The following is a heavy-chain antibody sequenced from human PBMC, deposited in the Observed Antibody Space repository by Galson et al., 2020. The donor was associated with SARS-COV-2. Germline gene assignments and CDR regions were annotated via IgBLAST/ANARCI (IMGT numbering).Heavy chain of an antibody. Sequence: GESLKISCAVSGLSFDDYGMSWVRHAPGKGLEWVSGINWDGGATSYAESVKGRFTVSRDNGKNSLYLEMNSLRADDTAFYYCVRDRSSSWYSLEYWGLGTLVTVSS. CDR3: VRDRSSSWYSLEY. J-gene: IGHJ4*02. CDR2: INWDGGAT. CDR1: GLSFDDYG. V-gene: IGHV3-20*04. D-gene: IGHD6-13*01.